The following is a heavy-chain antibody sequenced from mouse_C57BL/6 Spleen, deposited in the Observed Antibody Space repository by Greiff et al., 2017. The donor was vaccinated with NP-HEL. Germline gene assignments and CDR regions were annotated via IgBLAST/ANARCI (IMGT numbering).Heavy chain of an antibody. D-gene: IGHD1-1*01. Sequence: QVQLQQSGAELAKPGASVKLSCKASGYTFTSYWMHWVKQRPGQGLEWIGYINPSSGYTKYNQKFKDKATLTADKSSSTAYMQLSSLTYEDSAVYYCARKDYYGSSYVSYWYFDVWGTGTTVTVSS. CDR3: ARKDYYGSSYVSYWYFDV. V-gene: IGHV1-7*01. CDR1: GYTFTSYW. J-gene: IGHJ1*03. CDR2: INPSSGYT.